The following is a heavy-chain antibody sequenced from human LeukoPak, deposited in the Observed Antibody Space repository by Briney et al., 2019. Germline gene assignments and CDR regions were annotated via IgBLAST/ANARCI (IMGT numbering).Heavy chain of an antibody. J-gene: IGHJ5*02. V-gene: IGHV4-39*01. CDR1: GGSFSSSSYY. D-gene: IGHD6-25*01. CDR3: ARGGDWFDP. CDR2: IYYSGSN. Sequence: SETLSLTCTVSGGSFSSSSYYWGWIRQPPGKGLEWIGSIYYSGSNYYSPSLKSRVTISVDTSKNQFSLKLSSVTAADTAVYYCARGGDWFDPWGQGTLVTVSS.